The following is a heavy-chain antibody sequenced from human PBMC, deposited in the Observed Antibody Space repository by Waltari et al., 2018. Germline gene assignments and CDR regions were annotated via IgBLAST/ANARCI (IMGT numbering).Heavy chain of an antibody. CDR3: ATATVAVGDYYGMDV. D-gene: IGHD6-19*01. CDR1: GYTFTSYD. J-gene: IGHJ6*02. Sequence: QVQLVQSGAEVKKPGASVKVSCKASGYTFTSYDINWVRQATGQGLEWMGWTNPNSGNTGYAQRFQGRVTMTEDTSTDTAYMELSSLRSEDTAVYYCATATVAVGDYYGMDVWGQGTTVTVSS. V-gene: IGHV1-8*01. CDR2: TNPNSGNT.